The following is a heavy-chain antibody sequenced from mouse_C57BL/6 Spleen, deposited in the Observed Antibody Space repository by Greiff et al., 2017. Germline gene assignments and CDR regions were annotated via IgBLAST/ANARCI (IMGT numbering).Heavy chain of an antibody. Sequence: VQLQQSGAELVRPGASVKLSCTASGFNIKDDYMHWVKQRPEQGLEWIGWIDPENGDTEYASKFQGKATITADTSSNTAYLQLSSLTSEDTAVYYCTTYYSPYWGQGTTLTVSS. CDR1: GFNIKDDY. D-gene: IGHD1-1*01. V-gene: IGHV14-4*01. J-gene: IGHJ2*01. CDR3: TTYYSPY. CDR2: IDPENGDT.